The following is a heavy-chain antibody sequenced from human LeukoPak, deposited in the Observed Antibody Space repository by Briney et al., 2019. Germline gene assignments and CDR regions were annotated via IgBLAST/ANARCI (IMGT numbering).Heavy chain of an antibody. Sequence: GGSLRLSCAASGFSFSTNWMDWIRQAPGKGLEWVANIKQDGSAKHYVDSVRGRFTISRDNAKDSLYLQMNSLTVEDTAVYYCAKEGDWTHEYWGQGTWSLSPQ. D-gene: IGHD2-21*02. CDR1: GFSFSTNW. J-gene: IGHJ4*02. CDR3: AKEGDWTHEY. CDR2: IKQDGSAK. V-gene: IGHV3-7*03.